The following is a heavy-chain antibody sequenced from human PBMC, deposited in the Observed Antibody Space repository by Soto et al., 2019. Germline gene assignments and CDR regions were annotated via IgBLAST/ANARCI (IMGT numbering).Heavy chain of an antibody. CDR1: GYTLTELS. Sequence: GASVKVSCKVSGYTLTELSMHWVRQAPGKGLEWVGGFDPEDGETIYAQKFQGRVTMTEDTSTDAAYMELSSLRSEDTAVYYCATPSGELLRDYYYYGMDVWGQGTTVTVSS. J-gene: IGHJ6*02. CDR3: ATPSGELLRDYYYYGMDV. D-gene: IGHD1-26*01. V-gene: IGHV1-24*01. CDR2: FDPEDGET.